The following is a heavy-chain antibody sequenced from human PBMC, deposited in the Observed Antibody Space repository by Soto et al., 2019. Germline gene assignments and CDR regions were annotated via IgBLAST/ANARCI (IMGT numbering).Heavy chain of an antibody. D-gene: IGHD6-19*01. V-gene: IGHV1-18*01. CDR3: ARGPQSSGWRGKWFDA. J-gene: IGHJ5*02. CDR2: IVTYNGNT. CDR1: GYTFTNYG. Sequence: QVQLVQSGAEVKKPGASVKVSCKAAGYTFTNYGISWVRQAPGQGLEWMGWIVTYNGNTQSTQKIQGRVTMTTDTPTSTAYMELRSLRSDDTAVYYCARGPQSSGWRGKWFDAWGQGTMVTVSS.